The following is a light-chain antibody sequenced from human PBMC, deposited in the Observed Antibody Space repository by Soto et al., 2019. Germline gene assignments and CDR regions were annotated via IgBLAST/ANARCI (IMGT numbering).Light chain of an antibody. J-gene: IGKJ5*01. Sequence: IVMTQSPATLSVSPGERAILSCRASQTVTGALAWYQQKPGQAPRLLIYGPSTRAAGIPARFSGSGSETELTLTISGLQSEDFAIYFCQQYKNWPITFGQGTRLEIK. CDR3: QQYKNWPIT. CDR2: GPS. CDR1: QTVTGA. V-gene: IGKV3-15*01.